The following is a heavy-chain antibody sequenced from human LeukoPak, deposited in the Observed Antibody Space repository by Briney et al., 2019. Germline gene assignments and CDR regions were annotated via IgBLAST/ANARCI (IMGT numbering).Heavy chain of an antibody. Sequence: GGSLRLSCAASGFTFSRYSMNWVRQAPEKGLVSVSSICSSRSYLYYADSAKGRSTISRDNAKNPLYLQMNSLRAEDTAVYYCARDGSPRKNYDFWSGYPNWFDPWGQGTLVTVSS. D-gene: IGHD3-3*01. V-gene: IGHV3-21*01. J-gene: IGHJ5*02. CDR1: GFTFSRYS. CDR3: ARDGSPRKNYDFWSGYPNWFDP. CDR2: ICSSRSYL.